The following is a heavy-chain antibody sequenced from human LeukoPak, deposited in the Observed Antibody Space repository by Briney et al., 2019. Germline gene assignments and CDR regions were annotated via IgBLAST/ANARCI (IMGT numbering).Heavy chain of an antibody. V-gene: IGHV1-69*13. D-gene: IGHD3-22*01. CDR2: IIPIFGTA. CDR3: ARTDGNVIVVVIHDPFDY. J-gene: IGHJ4*02. CDR1: GGTFSSYA. Sequence: GASVKVSCKASGGTFSSYAISWVRQAPGQGLEWMGGIIPIFGTANYAQKFQGRVTITAGESTSTAYMELSSLRSEDTAVYYCARTDGNVIVVVIHDPFDYWGQGTLVTVSS.